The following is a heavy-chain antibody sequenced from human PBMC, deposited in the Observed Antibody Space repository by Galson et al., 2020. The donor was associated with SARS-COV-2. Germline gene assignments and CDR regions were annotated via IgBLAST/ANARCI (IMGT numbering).Heavy chain of an antibody. V-gene: IGHV3-30*04. CDR1: GFTFGSSA. CDR2: ISYDGTTK. J-gene: IGHJ5*01. Sequence: GGSLRLSCAASGFTFGSSAMHWVRQAPGKGLEWLAIISYDGTTKYNSESVKGRFTISRDISKNTLYLQMNSLRPEDTAVYYCARETDGDTCCWFDSWGHGTLVTVSS. CDR3: ARETDGDTCCWFDS. D-gene: IGHD2-15*01.